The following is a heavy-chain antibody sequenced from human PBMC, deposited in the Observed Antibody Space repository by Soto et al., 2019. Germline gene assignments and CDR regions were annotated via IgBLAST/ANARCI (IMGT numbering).Heavy chain of an antibody. D-gene: IGHD3-10*01. CDR3: AGSGTAFDY. CDR2: TFYSGST. J-gene: IGHJ4*02. Sequence: QVQLQESGPGLVKPSETLSLICTVSGGSISTYYWSWIRQPPGKGLEWIGFTFYSGSTNYNPSLTSRVTISEDTSNNQFSLRLTSVTAADTAVYYCAGSGTAFDYWGQGTLVTVSS. CDR1: GGSISTYY. V-gene: IGHV4-59*08.